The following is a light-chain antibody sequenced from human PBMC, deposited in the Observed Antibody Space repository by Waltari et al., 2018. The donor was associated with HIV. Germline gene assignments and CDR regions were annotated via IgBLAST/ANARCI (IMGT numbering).Light chain of an antibody. Sequence: QSVLTQPPSASGTPGQRVTISCSGSSSNIGSNTVNWYQQLPGTAPKLLIYNNKRRPSGVPDRFSGSKSGTSASLAISGLQSEDEADYYCAAWDDSLNGRVFGGGTKLTVL. CDR2: NNK. CDR3: AAWDDSLNGRV. J-gene: IGLJ3*02. CDR1: SSNIGSNT. V-gene: IGLV1-44*01.